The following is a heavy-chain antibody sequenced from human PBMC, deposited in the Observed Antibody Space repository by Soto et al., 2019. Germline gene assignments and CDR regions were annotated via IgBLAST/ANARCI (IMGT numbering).Heavy chain of an antibody. CDR2: IYHSCST. D-gene: IGHD4-17*01. CDR1: DGSISSGDYS. CDR3: APMAPTVFPAFAI. Sequence: QLQLQESGSGRVKPSQTLSLTCAVSDGSISSGDYSWSWIRQPPGKGLEWIGYIYHSCSTYYNQTPKGRVTISVERSKNQFSLKLSYVTAADTAVYYGAPMAPTVFPAFAIWGQGTMVTVSS. V-gene: IGHV4-30-2*01. J-gene: IGHJ3*02.